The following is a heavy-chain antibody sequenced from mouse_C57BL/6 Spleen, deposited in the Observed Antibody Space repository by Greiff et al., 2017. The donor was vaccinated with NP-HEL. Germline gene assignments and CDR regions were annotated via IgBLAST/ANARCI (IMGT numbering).Heavy chain of an antibody. CDR2: IDPENGDT. Sequence: EVQLQQSGAELVRPGASVKLSCTASGFNIKDDYMHWVKQRPEQGLEWIGWIDPENGDTEYASQFQGKATLTADKSSNTAYLQLSSLTSEDTAVYYCTTGYEPRAYWGHRTLVTVSA. D-gene: IGHD2-2*01. V-gene: IGHV14-4*01. CDR1: GFNIKDDY. J-gene: IGHJ3*01. CDR3: TTGYEPRAY.